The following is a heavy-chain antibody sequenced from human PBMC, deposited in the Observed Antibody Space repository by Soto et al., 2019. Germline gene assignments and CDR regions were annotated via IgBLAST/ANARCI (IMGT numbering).Heavy chain of an antibody. D-gene: IGHD6-13*01. CDR1: GYTFTNFG. CDR3: ARLPSSSWYDGYYYYGMDV. J-gene: IGHJ6*02. V-gene: IGHV1-18*01. Sequence: ASVKVSCKTSGYTFTNFGLSWVRQAPGQGLEWMGWISAYNGNTNYAQNFQGRVTMTTDTSTSTAYMELRSLRSDDTAVYYCARLPSSSWYDGYYYYGMDVWGQGTTVTVSS. CDR2: ISAYNGNT.